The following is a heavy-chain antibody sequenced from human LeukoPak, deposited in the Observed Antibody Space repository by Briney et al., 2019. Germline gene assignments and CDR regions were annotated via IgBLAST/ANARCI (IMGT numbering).Heavy chain of an antibody. D-gene: IGHD1-26*01. CDR1: GFTFSSYW. Sequence: PGGSLRLSCTVSGFTFSSYWMGWVRQAPGEGLEWVATIKQDGSEKFYLDSVKGRFTISRDNAKNSVYLQMNSLGAEDTAVYYCARGSSGRYFEFIDYWGQGTLVTVSS. V-gene: IGHV3-7*01. CDR3: ARGSSGRYFEFIDY. J-gene: IGHJ4*02. CDR2: IKQDGSEK.